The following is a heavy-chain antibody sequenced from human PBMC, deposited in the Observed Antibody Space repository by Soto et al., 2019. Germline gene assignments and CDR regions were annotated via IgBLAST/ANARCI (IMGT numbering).Heavy chain of an antibody. CDR1: GLIFSDYH. J-gene: IGHJ6*02. CDR2: IRRKANSYTT. D-gene: IGHD6-19*01. CDR3: AMLGGWSGASNDMDV. Sequence: EVQLVESGGGLVQPGGSLRLSCAASGLIFSDYHMDWVRQAPGKGLEWVGRIRRKANSYTTEYAASVKGRFTTSRDDSKNSLYLQMNSLKTEDTAVYYCAMLGGWSGASNDMDVWGQGTTVTVSS. V-gene: IGHV3-72*01.